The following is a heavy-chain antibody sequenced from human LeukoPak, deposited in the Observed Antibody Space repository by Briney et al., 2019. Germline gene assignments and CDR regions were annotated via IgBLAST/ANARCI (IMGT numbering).Heavy chain of an antibody. V-gene: IGHV4-34*01. D-gene: IGHD3-3*01. Sequence: SETLSLTCAVYGGSFSGYYWSWIRQPPGKGLEWIGEINHSGSTNYNPSLKSRVTISVDTSKNQFSLKLSSVTAADTAVYYCARASSITIFGVVIPPDDYYYGMDVWGQGTTVTVSS. J-gene: IGHJ6*02. CDR2: INHSGST. CDR1: GGSFSGYY. CDR3: ARASSITIFGVVIPPDDYYYGMDV.